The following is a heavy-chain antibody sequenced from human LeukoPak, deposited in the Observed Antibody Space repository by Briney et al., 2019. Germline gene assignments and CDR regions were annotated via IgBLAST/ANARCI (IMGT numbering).Heavy chain of an antibody. CDR3: ARDSSSSSSLDY. CDR1: GGTFSSYA. CDR2: ISYDGSNK. Sequence: SCKASGGTFSSYAMHWVRQAPGKGLEWVAVISYDGSNKYYADSVKGRFTISRDNSKNTLYLQMNSLRAEDTAVYYCARDSSSSSSLDYWGQGTLVTVSS. D-gene: IGHD6-6*01. V-gene: IGHV3-30-3*01. J-gene: IGHJ4*02.